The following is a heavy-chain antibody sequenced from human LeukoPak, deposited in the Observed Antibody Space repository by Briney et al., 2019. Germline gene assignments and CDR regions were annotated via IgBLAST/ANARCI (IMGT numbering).Heavy chain of an antibody. D-gene: IGHD6-13*01. V-gene: IGHV3-21*01. CDR1: GFTFSSYS. Sequence: GGSLRLSCAASGFTFSSYSMNWVRQAPGKGLEWVSSISSSSYIYYADSVKGRFTISRDNAKNSLYLQMNSLRAEDTAVYYCARSSSPNWFDPWGQGTPVTVSS. CDR3: ARSSSPNWFDP. J-gene: IGHJ5*02. CDR2: ISSSSYI.